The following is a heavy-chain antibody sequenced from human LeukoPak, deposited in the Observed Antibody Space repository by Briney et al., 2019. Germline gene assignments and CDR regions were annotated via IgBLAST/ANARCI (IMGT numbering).Heavy chain of an antibody. Sequence: SETLSLTCTVSGGSISSGSYYWSWIRQPAGKGLEWIGRIYTSGSTNYNTSLKSRVTISVDTSKNQFSLKLNSVTAADTAVYYCVRDRGAFDIWGQGTMVTVSS. CDR1: GGSISSGSYY. CDR3: VRDRGAFDI. D-gene: IGHD5-12*01. V-gene: IGHV4-61*02. J-gene: IGHJ3*02. CDR2: IYTSGST.